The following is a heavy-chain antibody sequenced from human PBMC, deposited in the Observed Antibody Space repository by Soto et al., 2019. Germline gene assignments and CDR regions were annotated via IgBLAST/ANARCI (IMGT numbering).Heavy chain of an antibody. CDR2: INPSSDST. CDR1: GYSFTNYY. D-gene: IGHD1-1*01. Sequence: ASVKVSCKASGYSFTNYYVHWVRQAPGQGLEWMGIINPSSDSTNFAQKFQGRVTMTRDTSTSTVYMVLSSLRSEDTAVYYCARGRGTSGTFDYWSQGTLVTVSS. CDR3: ARGRGTSGTFDY. V-gene: IGHV1-46*01. J-gene: IGHJ4*02.